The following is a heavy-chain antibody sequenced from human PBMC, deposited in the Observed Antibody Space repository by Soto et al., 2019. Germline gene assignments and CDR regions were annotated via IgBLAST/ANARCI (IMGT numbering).Heavy chain of an antibody. J-gene: IGHJ4*02. Sequence: QVQLVQSGAEVKKPGSSVKVSCKTSGDIFSGYSISWVRLAPGRGLEWMGGIIPIFGTTNYAQRFHGRVTITADKSTSTVYMELYSLKSEDTAVYYCARDLGSGYDPGDYWGQGTLVTVSS. V-gene: IGHV1-69*14. CDR3: ARDLGSGYDPGDY. D-gene: IGHD5-12*01. CDR2: IIPIFGTT. CDR1: GDIFSGYS.